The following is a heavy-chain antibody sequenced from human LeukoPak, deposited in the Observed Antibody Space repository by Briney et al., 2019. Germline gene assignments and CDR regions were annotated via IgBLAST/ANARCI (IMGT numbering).Heavy chain of an antibody. CDR2: IIPIFGTA. CDR1: GGTFSGYA. V-gene: IGHV1-69*05. D-gene: IGHD2-2*02. Sequence: GASVKVSCKASGGTFSGYAISWVRQAPGQGLEWMGGIIPIFGTANYAQKFQGRVTITTDESTSTAYMELSSLRSEDTAVYYCARDQGYCSSTSCYRPFDYWGQGTLVTVSS. CDR3: ARDQGYCSSTSCYRPFDY. J-gene: IGHJ4*02.